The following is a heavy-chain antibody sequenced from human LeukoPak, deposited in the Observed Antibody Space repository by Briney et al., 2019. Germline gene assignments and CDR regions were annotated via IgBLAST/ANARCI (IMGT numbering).Heavy chain of an antibody. CDR1: GYTFTGYY. CDR2: INPNSGGT. Sequence: AASVKVSCKASGYTFTGYYMHWVRQAPGQGLGWMGWINPNSGGTNYAQKFQGRVTMTRDTSISTAYMELSRLRSDDTAPYYCARGSIQLWLLEYWGQGTLVTVSS. V-gene: IGHV1-2*02. J-gene: IGHJ4*02. CDR3: ARGSIQLWLLEY. D-gene: IGHD5-18*01.